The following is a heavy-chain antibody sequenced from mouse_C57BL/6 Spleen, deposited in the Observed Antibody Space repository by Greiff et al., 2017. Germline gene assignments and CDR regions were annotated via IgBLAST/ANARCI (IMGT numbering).Heavy chain of an antibody. CDR2: ISSGGDYI. D-gene: IGHD2-3*01. Sequence: EVKLMESGEGLVKPGGSLKLSCAASGFTFSSYAMSWVRQTPEKRLEWVAYISSGGDYIYYADTVKGRFTISRDNARNTLYLQMSSLKSEDTAMYYCTRVGRIYDASLDYWGQGTTLTVSS. CDR3: TRVGRIYDASLDY. J-gene: IGHJ2*01. V-gene: IGHV5-9-1*02. CDR1: GFTFSSYA.